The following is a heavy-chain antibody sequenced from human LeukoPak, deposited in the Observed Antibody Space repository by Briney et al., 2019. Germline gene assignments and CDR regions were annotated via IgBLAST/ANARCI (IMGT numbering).Heavy chain of an antibody. D-gene: IGHD3-10*01. V-gene: IGHV4-4*07. J-gene: IGHJ5*02. CDR2: IYKSVIT. CDR1: GGSIDSYY. CDR3: ARDSGTTGEVKFDP. Sequence: SETLSLTCSVSGGSIDSYYLSWIRQPAGKGLEWIGRIYKSVITINPSLKSRVTMSVDTSKNQVSLKLSSVTAADTAVYYCARDSGTTGEVKFDPWGQGTLVTVSS.